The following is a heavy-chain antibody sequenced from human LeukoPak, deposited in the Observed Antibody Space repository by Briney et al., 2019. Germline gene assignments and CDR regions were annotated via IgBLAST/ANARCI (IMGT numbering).Heavy chain of an antibody. V-gene: IGHV3-30-3*01. D-gene: IGHD3-22*01. CDR1: GFTFSSYA. Sequence: GGSMRLSCAASGFTFSSYAMHWVRQAPGKGLEWVAVISYDGSNKYYADSVKGRFTISRDNSKNTLYLQMNSLRAEDTAVYYCARDSLNTYYYDSSGYSHAFDIWGRGTMVTVSS. J-gene: IGHJ3*02. CDR2: ISYDGSNK. CDR3: ARDSLNTYYYDSSGYSHAFDI.